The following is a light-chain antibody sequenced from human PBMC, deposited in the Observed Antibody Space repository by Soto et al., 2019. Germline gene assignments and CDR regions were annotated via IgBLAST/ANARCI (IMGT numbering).Light chain of an antibody. V-gene: IGKV1-5*01. CDR1: QSISSW. J-gene: IGKJ1*01. CDR2: DAS. Sequence: DIQMTQSPSTLSASVGDRVTITCRASQSISSWLAWYQQKPGKAPKLLIYDASILESGVPSRFSGSGSGTEFTLTISCLQPDDFATYYCQQYNSYSQGTFGQGTKVEIK. CDR3: QQYNSYSQGT.